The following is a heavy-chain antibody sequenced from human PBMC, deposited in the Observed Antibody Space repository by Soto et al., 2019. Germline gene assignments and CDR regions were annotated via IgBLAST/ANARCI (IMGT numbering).Heavy chain of an antibody. CDR2: IYYSGST. CDR1: GGSISSYY. J-gene: IGHJ4*02. D-gene: IGHD4-17*01. CDR3: ARTMTTVTTAIDY. Sequence: SETLSLTCTVSGGSISSYYWSRIRQPPGKGLEWIGYIYYSGSTNYNPSLKSRVTISVDTSKNQFSLKLSSVTAADTAVYYCARTMTTVTTAIDYWGQGTVLTVSS. V-gene: IGHV4-59*01.